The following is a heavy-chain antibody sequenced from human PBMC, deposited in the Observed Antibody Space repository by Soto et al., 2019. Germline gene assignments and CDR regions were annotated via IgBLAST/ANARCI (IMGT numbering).Heavy chain of an antibody. D-gene: IGHD3-10*01. V-gene: IGHV4-34*01. CDR3: ARGTGAARFDP. Sequence: QVQLQQWGAGLLKPSETLSLTCAVYGGSFSGYYWSWIRQSPGKGLEWIGEINHSGNTNYNPSLESRGTRAVDTSKNQFSLRLTAVTAADTAVYYCARGTGAARFDPWGQGTLVTVSS. CDR1: GGSFSGYY. CDR2: INHSGNT. J-gene: IGHJ5*02.